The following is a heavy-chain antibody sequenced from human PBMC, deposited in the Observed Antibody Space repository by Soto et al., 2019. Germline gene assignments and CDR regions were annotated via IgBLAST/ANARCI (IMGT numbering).Heavy chain of an antibody. V-gene: IGHV2-5*02. CDR3: AHIPNYYQYDWFDP. CDR2: IYWDDDK. CDR1: GFSLTTRGVG. Sequence: QITLKESGPTLVKPTQTLTLTCTFSGFSLTTRGVGVGWIRQPPGKALECLALIYWDDDKRYSPSLQSRLSIPNYTPXNQVVPTMTNVDPVDTATYYCAHIPNYYQYDWFDPWGQGTLVSVSS. D-gene: IGHD3-16*01. J-gene: IGHJ5*02.